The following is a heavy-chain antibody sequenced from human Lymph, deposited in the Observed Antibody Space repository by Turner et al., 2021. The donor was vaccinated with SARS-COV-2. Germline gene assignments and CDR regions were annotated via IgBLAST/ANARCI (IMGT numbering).Heavy chain of an antibody. Sequence: QVQLVESGGGVVQPGRSLRLSCAACGFTFNNYPMPWVRQAPGTGGEGVEVISYDGNDKYNEDSVKGGFSISSDKTKNSLYLQMIRMRGEDTDVSSCAKDASGTGALDFWGQGTLVTVSS. CDR3: AKDASGTGALDF. CDR2: ISYDGNDK. D-gene: IGHD3-10*01. V-gene: IGHV3-30-3*01. J-gene: IGHJ4*02. CDR1: GFTFNNYP.